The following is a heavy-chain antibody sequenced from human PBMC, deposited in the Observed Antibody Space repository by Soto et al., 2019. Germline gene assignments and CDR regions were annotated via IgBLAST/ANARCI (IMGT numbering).Heavy chain of an antibody. CDR2: INHSGST. CDR3: ARGDIVVVPAASGTLYYYYGMDV. CDR1: GYSLSSGFY. J-gene: IGHJ6*02. D-gene: IGHD2-2*01. Sequence: SETLSLTCAVSGYSLSSGFYWGWIRQPPGKGLEWIGEINHSGSTNYNPSLKSRVTISVDTSKNQFSLKLSSVTAADTAVYYCARGDIVVVPAASGTLYYYYGMDVWGQRTTVTVSS. V-gene: IGHV4-38-2*01.